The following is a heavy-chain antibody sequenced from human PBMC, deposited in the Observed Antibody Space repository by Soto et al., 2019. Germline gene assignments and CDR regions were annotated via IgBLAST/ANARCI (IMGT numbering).Heavy chain of an antibody. V-gene: IGHV1-24*01. Sequence: ASVKVSCKVSGYTHTELSMHWVRQAPGKGLEWMGGFDPEDGETIYAQKFQGRVTMTEDTSTDTAYMELSSLRSEDTAVYYCATGGAVAGTSTTFDYWGQGTLVTVSS. D-gene: IGHD6-19*01. J-gene: IGHJ4*02. CDR1: GYTHTELS. CDR3: ATGGAVAGTSTTFDY. CDR2: FDPEDGET.